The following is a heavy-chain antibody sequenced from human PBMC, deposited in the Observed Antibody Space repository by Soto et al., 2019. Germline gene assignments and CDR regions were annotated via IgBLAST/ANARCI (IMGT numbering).Heavy chain of an antibody. CDR1: GGSISSGGYY. V-gene: IGHV4-31*03. CDR3: AREIDR. Sequence: SETLSLTCTVSGGSISSGGYYWNWIRQHPGKGLEWIGYIYYSGNTYYNPSLKSRVTISVDRSKNQFSLKLSSVTAADTAVYYCAREIDRWGQGTLVTVSS. J-gene: IGHJ5*02. CDR2: IYYSGNT.